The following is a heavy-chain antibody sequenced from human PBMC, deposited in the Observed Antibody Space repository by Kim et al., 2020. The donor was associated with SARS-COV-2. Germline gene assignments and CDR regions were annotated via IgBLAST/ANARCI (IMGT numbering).Heavy chain of an antibody. CDR2: TR. CDR3: ARDSGTAGADDY. Sequence: TRYSAASGKGRFTICRDNVKTSLYLQMNSLRDEDTALYYCARDSGTAGADDYWGQGTLVTVSS. D-gene: IGHD6-13*01. V-gene: IGHV3-48*02. J-gene: IGHJ4*02.